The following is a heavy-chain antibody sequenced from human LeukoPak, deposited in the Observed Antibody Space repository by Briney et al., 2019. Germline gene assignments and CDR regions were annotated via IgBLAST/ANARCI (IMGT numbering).Heavy chain of an antibody. D-gene: IGHD3-22*01. CDR1: GGSISSGGYY. V-gene: IGHV4-31*03. CDR3: ASYQPNYYDSSGYHNY. J-gene: IGHJ4*02. CDR2: IYYSGST. Sequence: SETLSLTCTVSGGSISSGGYYWSWVRQHPGKGLEWIGYIYYSGSTYYNPSLKSRVTISVDTSKNQFSLKLSSVTAADTAVYYCASYQPNYYDSSGYHNYWGQGTLVTVSS.